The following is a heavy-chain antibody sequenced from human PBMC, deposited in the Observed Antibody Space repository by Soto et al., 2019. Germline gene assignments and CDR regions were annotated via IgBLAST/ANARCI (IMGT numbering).Heavy chain of an antibody. D-gene: IGHD3-22*01. Sequence: QVQLVQSGAEVKKPGSSVKGSCKASGGTFINYAISWVRQAPGQGLEWMGTIIPVFGTRNYAQRFQGRVTSIADKSTSTAYMELSSLRSEDTAVYYCASDYYNGSGSYSWYFDLWGRCTLGTLSS. CDR3: ASDYYNGSGSYSWYFDL. CDR2: IIPVFGTR. J-gene: IGHJ2*01. V-gene: IGHV1-69*06. CDR1: GGTFINYA.